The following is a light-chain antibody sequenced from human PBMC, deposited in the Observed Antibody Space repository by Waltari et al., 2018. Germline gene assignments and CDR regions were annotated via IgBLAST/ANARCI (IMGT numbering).Light chain of an antibody. Sequence: EIVMTQSPATLSVSPGERATLSCRASQSISNTLAWYQQKPGQAPRLLVYATSARATGVPARFSGSGSGTEFTLTINSLQSEDFAVYYCQQYSDRPPGTFGPGTKVDIK. CDR3: QQYSDRPPGT. CDR2: ATS. CDR1: QSISNT. V-gene: IGKV3-15*01. J-gene: IGKJ3*01.